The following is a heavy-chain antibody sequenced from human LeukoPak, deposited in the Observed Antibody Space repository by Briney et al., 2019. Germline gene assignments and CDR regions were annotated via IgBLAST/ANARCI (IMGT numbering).Heavy chain of an antibody. D-gene: IGHD3-3*01. CDR1: GGSFSGYY. Sequence: SETLSLTCAVYGGSFSGYYWSWLRQPPGKGLEWIGEINHSGSTNYNPSLKSRVTISVDTSKNQFSLKLSSVTAADTAVYYCARGRQTRITIFGVVIKSWFDPWDQGTLVTVSS. J-gene: IGHJ5*02. CDR3: ARGRQTRITIFGVVIKSWFDP. V-gene: IGHV4-34*01. CDR2: INHSGST.